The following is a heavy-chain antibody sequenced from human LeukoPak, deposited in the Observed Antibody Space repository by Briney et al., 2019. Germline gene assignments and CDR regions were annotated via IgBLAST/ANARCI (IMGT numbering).Heavy chain of an antibody. Sequence: SETLSLTCAVYGGSFSGYYWSWIRQPPGKGLEWIGEINHSGSSNYNPSLKSRVTISVDTSKNQFSLKLYSLTAADTAVYYCARQALWFFDHWGQGTLVTVSS. J-gene: IGHJ4*02. CDR1: GGSFSGYY. V-gene: IGHV4-34*01. D-gene: IGHD2-21*01. CDR3: ARQALWFFDH. CDR2: INHSGSS.